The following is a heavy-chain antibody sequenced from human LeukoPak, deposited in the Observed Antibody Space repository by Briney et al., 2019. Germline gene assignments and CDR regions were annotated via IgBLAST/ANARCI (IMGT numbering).Heavy chain of an antibody. V-gene: IGHV3-48*01. CDR3: ARDGQWLVDDAFDI. CDR1: GFTVSSYS. CDR2: ISSSSSTI. D-gene: IGHD6-19*01. Sequence: GGSLRLSCAASGFTVSSYSMNWVRQAPGKGLEWVSYISSSSSTIYYADSVKGRFTISRDNAKNSLYLQMNSLRAEDTAVYYCARDGQWLVDDAFDIWGQGTMVTVSS. J-gene: IGHJ3*02.